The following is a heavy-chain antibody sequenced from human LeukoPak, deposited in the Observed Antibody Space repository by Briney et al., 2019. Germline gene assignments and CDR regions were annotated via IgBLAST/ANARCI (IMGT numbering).Heavy chain of an antibody. Sequence: PSETLSLTCTVSGGSISSSSHYWGWIRQPPGKGLEWVGSMYYRGSTYHNPSLKSRVTISVDTSKNQFSLKLSSVTAADTAVYYCATTTIRLGYWGQGTLVTVSS. CDR3: ATTTIRLGY. CDR2: MYYRGST. J-gene: IGHJ4*02. V-gene: IGHV4-39*07. D-gene: IGHD1-26*01. CDR1: GGSISSSSHY.